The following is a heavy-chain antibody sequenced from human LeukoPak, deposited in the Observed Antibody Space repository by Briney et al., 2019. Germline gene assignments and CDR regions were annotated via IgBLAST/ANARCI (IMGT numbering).Heavy chain of an antibody. Sequence: PSQTLSLTCTVSGGSISSGSYYWSWIRQPAGKGLEWIGRIYTSGSTNYNPSLKSRVTISVDTSKNQFSLKLSSVTAADTAVYYSAREGRRQYDPIDYWGQGTLVTVSS. CDR2: IYTSGST. D-gene: IGHD3-3*01. CDR1: GGSISSGSYY. CDR3: AREGRRQYDPIDY. V-gene: IGHV4-61*02. J-gene: IGHJ4*02.